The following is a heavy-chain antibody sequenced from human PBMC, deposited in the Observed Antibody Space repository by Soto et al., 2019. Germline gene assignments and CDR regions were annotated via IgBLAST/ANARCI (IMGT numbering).Heavy chain of an antibody. Sequence: VSVEVSCKASGFTFSSYGIACVRQAPGQGLEWMGWINIYNGHTNYAQNLQGRVTVTTDTSTSTAYMELRSLRSDDTAVYYCARDINWNVDYWGQGTLVTVSS. CDR3: ARDINWNVDY. D-gene: IGHD1-1*01. CDR1: GFTFSSYG. V-gene: IGHV1-18*01. J-gene: IGHJ4*02. CDR2: INIYNGHT.